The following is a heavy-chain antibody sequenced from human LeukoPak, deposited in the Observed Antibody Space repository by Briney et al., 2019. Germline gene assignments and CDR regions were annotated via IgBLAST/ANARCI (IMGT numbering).Heavy chain of an antibody. D-gene: IGHD3-3*01. J-gene: IGHJ4*02. CDR2: ISGSGGST. Sequence: GGSLRLSCAASGFTFSSYAMSWVRQAPGKGPEWVSAISGSGGSTYYADSVKGRFTISRDNSKNTLYLQMNSLRAEDTAVYYCARGPGQTYYDFWSGYFIFSDTAMVLDYWGQGTLVTVSS. V-gene: IGHV3-23*01. CDR1: GFTFSSYA. CDR3: ARGPGQTYYDFWSGYFIFSDTAMVLDY.